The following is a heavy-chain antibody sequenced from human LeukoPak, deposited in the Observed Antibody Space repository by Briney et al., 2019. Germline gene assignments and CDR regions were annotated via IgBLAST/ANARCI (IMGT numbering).Heavy chain of an antibody. D-gene: IGHD2-21*01. V-gene: IGHV3-23*01. CDR1: GFTFSSYG. J-gene: IGHJ6*03. CDR2: ISGSGGST. Sequence: GGSLRLSCAASGFTFSSYGMHWVRQAPGKGLEWVSAISGSGGSTYYADSVKGRFTISRDNSKNTLYLQMNSLRAEDTAVYYCARGIMWGYHYYMDVWGKGTTVTVSS. CDR3: ARGIMWGYHYYMDV.